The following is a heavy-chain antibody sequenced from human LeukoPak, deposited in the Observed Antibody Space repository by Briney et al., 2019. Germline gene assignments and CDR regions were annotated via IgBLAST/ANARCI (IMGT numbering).Heavy chain of an antibody. V-gene: IGHV4-59*01. D-gene: IGHD3-22*01. CDR2: IYYSGST. CDR3: ATYYYDSSGYLKPNAFDI. J-gene: IGHJ3*02. Sequence: SETLSLTCTVPGGSISSYYWSWIRQPPGKGLEWIGYIYYSGSTNYNPSLKSRVTISVDTSKNQFSLKLSSVTAADTAVYYCATYYYDSSGYLKPNAFDIWGQGTMVTVSS. CDR1: GGSISSYY.